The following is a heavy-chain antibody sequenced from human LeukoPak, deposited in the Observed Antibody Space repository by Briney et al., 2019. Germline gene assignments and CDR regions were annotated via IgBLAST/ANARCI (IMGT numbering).Heavy chain of an antibody. J-gene: IGHJ4*02. CDR3: AKLSSGWYYYFDY. CDR2: ISGSGGST. D-gene: IGHD6-19*01. Sequence: GGTLRLSCAASGFTFSSYAMSWVRQAPGKGLEWVSVISGSGGSTYYADSVKGRFTISRDNSKNTLYLQMNSLRAEDTAVYYCAKLSSGWYYYFDYWGQGTLVTVSS. V-gene: IGHV3-23*01. CDR1: GFTFSSYA.